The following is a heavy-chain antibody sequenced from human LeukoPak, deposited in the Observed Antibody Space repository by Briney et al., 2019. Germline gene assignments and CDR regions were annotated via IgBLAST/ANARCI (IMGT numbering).Heavy chain of an antibody. V-gene: IGHV3-23*01. CDR1: GFTFSSYA. Sequence: GGSLRLSCTASGFTFSSYAMSWVRQAPGKGLEWVSAISDDGGDSKYAESVKGRFTISRDNSRNRLYLQMNSLRVEDTAIYYCGRDWKLDYWGQGILVTVSS. CDR2: ISDDGGDS. J-gene: IGHJ4*02. D-gene: IGHD1-1*01. CDR3: GRDWKLDY.